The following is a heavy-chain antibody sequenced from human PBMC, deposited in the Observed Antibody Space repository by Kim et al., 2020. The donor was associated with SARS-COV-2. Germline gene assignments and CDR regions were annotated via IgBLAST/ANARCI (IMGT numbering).Heavy chain of an antibody. CDR1: GFSLSTTAVG. Sequence: SGPTLVNPTQTLTLTCTFSGFSLSTTAVGVGWIRQPPGEALEWLALIYWDDDDRYNPSLRTRLTITKDTSKNQVVLTLTNMDPVDTATYYCVHVANYYDNTGHLQNYFDPWGQGTLVTVSS. CDR2: IYWDDDD. V-gene: IGHV2-5*02. CDR3: VHVANYYDNTGHLQNYFDP. J-gene: IGHJ5*02. D-gene: IGHD3-22*01.